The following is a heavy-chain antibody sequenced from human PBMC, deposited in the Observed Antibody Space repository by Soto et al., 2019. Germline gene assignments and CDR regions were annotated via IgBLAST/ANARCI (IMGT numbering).Heavy chain of an antibody. CDR1: GGTFSSYT. Sequence: QVQLVQSGAEVKKPGSSVKVSCKASGGTFSSYTISWVRQAPGQGLEWMGRIIPILGIANHAQKFQGRVTITADKSTSTAYMELSSLRSEDTAVYYCARSVWSGYYYFDYWGQGTLVTVSS. CDR3: ARSVWSGYYYFDY. CDR2: IIPILGIA. D-gene: IGHD3-3*01. V-gene: IGHV1-69*02. J-gene: IGHJ4*02.